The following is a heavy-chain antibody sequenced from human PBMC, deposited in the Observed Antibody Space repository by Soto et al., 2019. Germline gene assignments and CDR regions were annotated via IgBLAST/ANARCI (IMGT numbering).Heavy chain of an antibody. CDR2: TRNKANSYTT. CDR3: ARGSSGWYGPLYYYYYMDV. Sequence: PGGSLRLSCAASGFTFSDHYMDWVRQAPGKGLEWVGRTRNKANSYTTEYAASVKGRFTISRDDSKNSLYLQMNSLKTEDTAVYYCARGSSGWYGPLYYYYYMDVWGKGPTVTVSS. CDR1: GFTFSDHY. J-gene: IGHJ6*03. V-gene: IGHV3-72*01. D-gene: IGHD6-19*01.